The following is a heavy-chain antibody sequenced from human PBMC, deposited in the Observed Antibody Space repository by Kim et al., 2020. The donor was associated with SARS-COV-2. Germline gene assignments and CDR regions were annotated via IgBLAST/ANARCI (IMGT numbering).Heavy chain of an antibody. V-gene: IGHV4-59*01. D-gene: IGHD6-19*01. CDR1: GGSISSYY. J-gene: IGHJ6*03. CDR2: IYYSGST. CDR3: ARVKGAEYSSGWYHYYYYMDV. Sequence: SETLSLTCTVSGGSISSYYWSWIRQPPGKGLEWIGYIYYSGSTNYNPSLKSRVTISVDTPKNQFSLKLSSVTAADTAVYYCARVKGAEYSSGWYHYYYYMDVGGKGTTVTVSS.